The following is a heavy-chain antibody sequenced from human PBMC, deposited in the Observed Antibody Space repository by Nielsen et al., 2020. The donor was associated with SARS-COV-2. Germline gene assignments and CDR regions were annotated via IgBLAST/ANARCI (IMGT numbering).Heavy chain of an antibody. CDR3: ARGPSGIAVAGRYYYYGMDV. D-gene: IGHD6-19*01. CDR1: GASIRSGSYY. V-gene: IGHV4-61*01. J-gene: IGHJ6*02. Sequence: SETLSLTCSVSGASIRSGSYYWSWIRQPPGKGLEWIGYIYYSGSTNYNPSLKSRVTISVDTSKNQFSLKLSSVTAADTAVYYCARGPSGIAVAGRYYYYGMDVWGQGTTVTVSS. CDR2: IYYSGST.